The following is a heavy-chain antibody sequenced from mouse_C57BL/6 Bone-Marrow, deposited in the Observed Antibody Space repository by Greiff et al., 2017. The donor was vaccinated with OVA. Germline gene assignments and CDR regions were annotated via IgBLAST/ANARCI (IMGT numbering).Heavy chain of an antibody. D-gene: IGHD1-1*01. Sequence: EVKLQESGAELVRPGASVKLSCTASGFNIKDDYMHWVKQRPEQGLEWIGWIDPENGDTEYASKFQGKATITADTSSNTAYLQLSSLTSEDTAVYYCTPYYHGSGYFDVWGTGTTVTVSS. CDR1: GFNIKDDY. CDR3: TPYYHGSGYFDV. V-gene: IGHV14-4*01. CDR2: IDPENGDT. J-gene: IGHJ1*03.